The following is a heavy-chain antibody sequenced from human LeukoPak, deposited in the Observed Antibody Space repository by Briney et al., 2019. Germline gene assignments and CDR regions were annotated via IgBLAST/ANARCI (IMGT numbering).Heavy chain of an antibody. J-gene: IGHJ6*03. CDR1: GGSIGNYS. Sequence: SETLSLTCTVSGGSIGNYSWNWIRQPPGKGLEWIGYIHYSVSTNYNPSLKSRVTVSVDTSKNQFSLKLSSVTAADTAVYYCARGGMSYYMDVWGKGTTVTISS. CDR2: IHYSVST. D-gene: IGHD6-25*01. CDR3: ARGGMSYYMDV. V-gene: IGHV4-59*01.